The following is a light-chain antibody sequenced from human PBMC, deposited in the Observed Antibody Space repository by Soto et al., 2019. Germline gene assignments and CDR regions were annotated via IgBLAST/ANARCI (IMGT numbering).Light chain of an antibody. Sequence: TKSPSSLSASAGDTVPLPCRASQTVSRYLNWYQQKPGKAPKLLIYGASSLQSGVPSRFSGSGSGTDFTLTISSLQPEDFGAYYCQQSFSTPRTFRQGTKV. CDR2: GAS. CDR1: QTVSRY. J-gene: IGKJ1*01. V-gene: IGKV1-39*01. CDR3: QQSFSTPRT.